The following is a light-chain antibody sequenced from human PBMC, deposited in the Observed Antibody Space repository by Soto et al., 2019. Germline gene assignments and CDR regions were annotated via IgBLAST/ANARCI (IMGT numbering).Light chain of an antibody. CDR2: KAS. J-gene: IGKJ1*01. CDR1: QSCGTS. Sequence: DIQMTQSPSTLSASVGDRVTITCRASQSCGTSLAWYQQRPGKAPNLLIYKASNLESGVPSRFSGSGSGTEVTLTISSVQPDDFATYYCQQYNNYWTFGQGTKGEIK. CDR3: QQYNNYWT. V-gene: IGKV1-5*03.